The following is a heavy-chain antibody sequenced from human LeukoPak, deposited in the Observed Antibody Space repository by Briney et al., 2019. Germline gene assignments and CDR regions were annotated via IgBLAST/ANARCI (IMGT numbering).Heavy chain of an antibody. J-gene: IGHJ6*03. V-gene: IGHV4-39*01. Sequence: PSETLSLTCTVSGGSISSSSYYWGWIRQPPGKGLEWIGSIYCSGSTYYNPSLKSRVTISVDTSKNQFSLKLTSVTAADTAVYYCARTLPHYYYYYMDVWGKGTTVTVSS. CDR3: ARTLPHYYYYYMDV. CDR2: IYCSGST. CDR1: GGSISSSSYY.